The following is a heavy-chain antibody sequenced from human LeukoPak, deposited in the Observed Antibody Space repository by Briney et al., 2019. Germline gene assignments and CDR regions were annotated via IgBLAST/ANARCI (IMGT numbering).Heavy chain of an antibody. CDR1: GGSISSGDYY. CDR2: IYYSGST. D-gene: IGHD3-10*01. Sequence: SQTLSLTCTVSGGSISSGDYYWSWIRQPPGKGLEWIGYIYYSGSTYYNPSRKSRVTISVDTSKNQLSLKVTSVTAADTAVYYCARLPLHDLYFGESRGWFDPWGQGTLVTVSS. V-gene: IGHV4-30-4*08. CDR3: ARLPLHDLYFGESRGWFDP. J-gene: IGHJ5*02.